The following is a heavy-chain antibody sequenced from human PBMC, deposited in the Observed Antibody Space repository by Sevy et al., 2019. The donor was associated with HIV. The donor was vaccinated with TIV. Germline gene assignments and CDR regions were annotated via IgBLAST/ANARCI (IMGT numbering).Heavy chain of an antibody. Sequence: GGSLRLSCAASGFTVSSNYMSWVRQAPGKGLEWVSVIYSGGSTYYADSVKGRFTISRDNSKNTLYLQMNSLRAEDTAGYYCAREGNSSGYYWFDPWGQGTLVTVSS. CDR1: GFTVSSNY. D-gene: IGHD3-22*01. V-gene: IGHV3-53*01. CDR3: AREGNSSGYYWFDP. CDR2: IYSGGST. J-gene: IGHJ5*02.